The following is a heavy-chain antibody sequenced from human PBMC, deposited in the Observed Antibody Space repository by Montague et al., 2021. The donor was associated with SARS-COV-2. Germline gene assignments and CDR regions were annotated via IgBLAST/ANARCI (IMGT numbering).Heavy chain of an antibody. Sequence: TLSLTCTVSGDSITSGGYFWNWIRQHPGKGLEYIGAISYSGSTYYKPSLTSRVSISMDTSKYAFSLSLHSVTAADTAVYFCAASGRRGYSNPFHHCGRGSLVTVSS. CDR1: GDSITSGGYF. J-gene: IGHJ4*02. CDR3: AASGRRGYSNPFHH. D-gene: IGHD4-11*01. V-gene: IGHV4-31*03. CDR2: ISYSGST.